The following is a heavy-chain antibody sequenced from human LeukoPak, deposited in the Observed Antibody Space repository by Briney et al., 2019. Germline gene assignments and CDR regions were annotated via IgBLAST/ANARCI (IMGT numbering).Heavy chain of an antibody. D-gene: IGHD3-16*01. CDR2: IIPIFGTA. J-gene: IGHJ5*02. CDR1: GGTFSSYA. CDR3: ARDSSDYGNWFDP. Sequence: ASVKVSCKASGGTFSSYAISWVRQAPGPGLEWMGGIIPIFGTANYAQKFQGRVTITADESTSTAYMELSSLRSEDTAVYYCARDSSDYGNWFDPWGQGTLVTVSS. V-gene: IGHV1-69*01.